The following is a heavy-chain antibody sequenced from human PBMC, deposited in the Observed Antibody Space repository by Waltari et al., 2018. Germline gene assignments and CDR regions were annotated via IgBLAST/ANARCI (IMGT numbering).Heavy chain of an antibody. Sequence: EVRLLESGGGLVQPGGSLRLSCTTSGFTFGDYALSWIRQAPGKGLELVGFIRSKAFGGAPAYAASVTGRFIISRDDSKSIAYLQLNSLKTEDTGIYYCTRVSGYSYGPDFDYWGQGTLVTVSS. D-gene: IGHD5-18*01. CDR3: TRVSGYSYGPDFDY. J-gene: IGHJ4*02. CDR1: GFTFGDYA. V-gene: IGHV3-49*03. CDR2: IRSKAFGGAP.